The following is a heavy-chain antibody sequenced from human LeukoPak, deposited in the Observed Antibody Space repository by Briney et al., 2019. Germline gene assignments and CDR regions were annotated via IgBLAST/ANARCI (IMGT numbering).Heavy chain of an antibody. J-gene: IGHJ4*02. V-gene: IGHV1-8*01. CDR1: GYTFTSYD. Sequence: VASVKVSCTASGYTFTSYDFNWVRQATGQRPEWMGWMSPNSGDTGYAQKFQDRVTMTRNTSISTAYMELSSLRSDDTAVYYCAGGPPNWGYDYWGPGTLVTVSS. CDR3: AGGPPNWGYDY. D-gene: IGHD7-27*01. CDR2: MSPNSGDT.